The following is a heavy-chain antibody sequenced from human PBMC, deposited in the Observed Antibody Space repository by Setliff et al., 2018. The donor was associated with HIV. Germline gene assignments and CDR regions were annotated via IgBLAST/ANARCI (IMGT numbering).Heavy chain of an antibody. CDR2: IYYSGST. CDR3: ARARYRSSWYPLGY. V-gene: IGHV4-59*11. D-gene: IGHD6-13*01. J-gene: IGHJ4*02. CDR1: GGSISSHY. Sequence: SETLSLTCTVSGGSISSHYWSWIRQPPGKGLEWIGYIYYSGSTNYNPSLKSRVTISADTSKNQFSLKLSSVTAADTALYYCARARYRSSWYPLGYWGQGTLVTVS.